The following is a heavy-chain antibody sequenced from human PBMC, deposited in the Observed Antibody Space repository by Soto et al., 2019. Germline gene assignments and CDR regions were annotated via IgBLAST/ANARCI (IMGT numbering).Heavy chain of an antibody. J-gene: IGHJ3*02. V-gene: IGHV1-18*01. CDR3: AGSDGVVVAADAFDI. Sequence: ASVKVSCKASGYTLTSYGISWVRQAPGQGLEWMGWISAYNGNTNYAQKLQGRVTMTTDTSTSTAYMELSSLRSEDTAVYYCAGSDGVVVAADAFDIWGQGTMVTVSS. CDR2: ISAYNGNT. D-gene: IGHD2-15*01. CDR1: GYTLTSYG.